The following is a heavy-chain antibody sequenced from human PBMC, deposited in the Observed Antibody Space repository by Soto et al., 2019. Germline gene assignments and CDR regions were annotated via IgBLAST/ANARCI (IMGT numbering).Heavy chain of an antibody. CDR1: GGSISSYY. Sequence: SETLSLTCTVSGGSISSYYWIWIRQPPGKGLEWIGYIYYSGSTNYNPSPKSRVTISVDTSKNQFSLKLSSVTAADTAVYYCARHAVVAAINYNWFDPWGQGTLVTVSS. V-gene: IGHV4-59*08. J-gene: IGHJ5*02. CDR3: ARHAVVAAINYNWFDP. CDR2: IYYSGST. D-gene: IGHD2-15*01.